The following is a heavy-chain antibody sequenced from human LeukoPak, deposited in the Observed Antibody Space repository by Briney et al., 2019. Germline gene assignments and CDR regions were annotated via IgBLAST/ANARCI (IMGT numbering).Heavy chain of an antibody. J-gene: IGHJ4*02. V-gene: IGHV3-74*01. D-gene: IGHD2/OR15-2a*01. Sequence: AGGSLRLSCAASGFVFSNFVMHWVRRAPGKGLVWVSRIPTDDNPTNYADFVQGRFTISRDNAKNTVYLQMNNLRAEDTAVYYCARDHYFKIDYWGQGTLVTVSS. CDR3: ARDHYFKIDY. CDR1: GFVFSNFV. CDR2: IPTDDNPT.